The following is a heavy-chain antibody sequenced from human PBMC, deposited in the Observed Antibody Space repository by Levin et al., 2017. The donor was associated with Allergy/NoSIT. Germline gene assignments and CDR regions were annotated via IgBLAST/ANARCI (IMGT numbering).Heavy chain of an antibody. CDR2: ISSSGSTI. CDR1: GLIFSDYY. Sequence: SCAASGLIFSDYYMSWIRQAPGKGPEWISYISSSGSTIFYADSVKGRFTISRDNAERALYLQMDSLRAEDTATYYCARIMYGTDAFDVWGQGTLVTVSS. CDR3: ARIMYGTDAFDV. D-gene: IGHD2-8*01. V-gene: IGHV3-11*01. J-gene: IGHJ3*01.